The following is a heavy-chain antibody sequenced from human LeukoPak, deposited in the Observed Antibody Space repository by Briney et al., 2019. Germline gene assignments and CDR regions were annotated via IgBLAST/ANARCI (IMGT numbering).Heavy chain of an antibody. Sequence: GGSLRLSCAASGFTFSSYGMHWVRQAPGKGLEWVAFIRYDGSNKYYADSVKGRFTISRENSKNTLYLQMNSLGDENTAVYYCAKDSDSSGYCQRAFDIGCQGTRVTVSS. D-gene: IGHD3-22*01. J-gene: IGHJ3*02. V-gene: IGHV3-30*02. CDR3: AKDSDSSGYCQRAFDI. CDR2: IRYDGSNK. CDR1: GFTFSSYG.